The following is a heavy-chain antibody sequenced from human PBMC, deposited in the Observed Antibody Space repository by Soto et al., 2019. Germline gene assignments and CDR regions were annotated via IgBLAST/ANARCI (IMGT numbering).Heavy chain of an antibody. Sequence: GGSLRLSCAASGFTFSSYGMHWVRQAPGKGLEWVAVISYDGSNKYYADSVKGRFTISRDNSKNTRYLQMNSLRAEDTVVYYCAKDPKSHYDFWSGYFRGYFDYWGQGTLVTVSS. D-gene: IGHD3-3*01. CDR1: GFTFSSYG. V-gene: IGHV3-30*18. CDR2: ISYDGSNK. J-gene: IGHJ4*02. CDR3: AKDPKSHYDFWSGYFRGYFDY.